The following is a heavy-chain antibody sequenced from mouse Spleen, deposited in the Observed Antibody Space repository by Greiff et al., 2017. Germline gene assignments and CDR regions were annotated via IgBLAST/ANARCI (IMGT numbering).Heavy chain of an antibody. D-gene: IGHD4-1*01. Sequence: EVQLQQSGPELVKPGASVTIPCKASGYTFTDYNMDWVKQSHGKSLEWIGDINPNNGGTIYNQKFKGKATLTVDKSSSTAYMELRSLTSEDTAVYYCARELTGTNYYAMDYWGQGTSVTVSS. J-gene: IGHJ4*01. CDR1: GYTFTDYN. V-gene: IGHV1-18*01. CDR2: INPNNGGT. CDR3: ARELTGTNYYAMDY.